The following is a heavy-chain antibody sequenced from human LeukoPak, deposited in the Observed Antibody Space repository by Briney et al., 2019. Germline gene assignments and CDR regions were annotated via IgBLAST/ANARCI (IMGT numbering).Heavy chain of an antibody. D-gene: IGHD3-22*01. V-gene: IGHV3-13*04. CDR2: IGTTGDT. CDR1: GFTFSSYD. CDR3: ARGLYYYDSSGYYGDTFDI. J-gene: IGHJ3*02. Sequence: GGSLRLSCAASGFTFSSYDMHWVRQGTGEGLEWVSGIGTTGDTYYPGSVKGRFTISRENAKNSSYLQMNSLRAGDTAVYYCARGLYYYDSSGYYGDTFDIWGQGTMVTVSS.